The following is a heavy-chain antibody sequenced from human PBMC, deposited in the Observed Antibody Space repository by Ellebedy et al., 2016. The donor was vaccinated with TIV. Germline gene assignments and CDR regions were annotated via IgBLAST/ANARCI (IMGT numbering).Heavy chain of an antibody. V-gene: IGHV2-5*04. J-gene: IGHJ3*01. CDR2: IYWDNDD. Sequence: SGPTLVKPTETLTLTCTFSGFSLTATGEGVGWVRQPPGKALDWLAIIYWDNDDRYSSSMRGRLRITKDTSRREVVLTMTNMDPVDTGTYYCVQIMITYGGVTRTDAFDVWGQGILVTVSS. CDR3: VQIMITYGGVTRTDAFDV. CDR1: GFSLTATGEG. D-gene: IGHD3-16*01.